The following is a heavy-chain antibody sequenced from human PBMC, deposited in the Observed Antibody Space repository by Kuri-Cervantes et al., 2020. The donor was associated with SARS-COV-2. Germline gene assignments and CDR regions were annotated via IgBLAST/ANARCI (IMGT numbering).Heavy chain of an antibody. CDR3: ARDPVVVAAADWDGMDV. J-gene: IGHJ6*01. CDR2: IWYGGSNK. CDR1: GFTFSSYG. D-gene: IGHD2-15*01. Sequence: GESLKISCAASGFTFSSYGMHWVRQAPGKGLEWVAVIWYGGSNKYYADSVKGRFTISRDNSKNTLYLQMNSLRAEDTAVYYCARDPVVVAAADWDGMDVWGQGTTVTVSS. V-gene: IGHV3-33*08.